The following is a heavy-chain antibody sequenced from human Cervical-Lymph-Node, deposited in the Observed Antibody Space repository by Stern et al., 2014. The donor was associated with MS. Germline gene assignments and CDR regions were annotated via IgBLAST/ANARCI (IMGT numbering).Heavy chain of an antibody. D-gene: IGHD6-19*01. CDR2: ISGSDGST. CDR3: AKVYGSGPFDY. J-gene: IGHJ4*02. V-gene: IGHV3-23*04. Sequence: EVQLEESGGTLVQPGGSLRLSCAASGFTFSSYAMSWVRQAPGKGLEWVSVISGSDGSTFYADSVKVRFTISRDNSKNTLFLQMNSLRAEDTAVYYGAKVYGSGPFDYWGQGTLVTVSS. CDR1: GFTFSSYA.